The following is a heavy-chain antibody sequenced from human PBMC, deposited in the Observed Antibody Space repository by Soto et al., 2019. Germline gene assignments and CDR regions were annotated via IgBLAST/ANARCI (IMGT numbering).Heavy chain of an antibody. D-gene: IGHD4-4*01. Sequence: EASVKVSCKASGYTFTSYGISWVRQAPGQGLEWMGWISAYNGNTNYAQKLQGRVTMTTDTSTSTAYIELRSLRSDDTAVYYCAREDSNYHNWFDPWGQGTLVTVSS. CDR1: GYTFTSYG. CDR3: AREDSNYHNWFDP. V-gene: IGHV1-18*01. CDR2: ISAYNGNT. J-gene: IGHJ5*02.